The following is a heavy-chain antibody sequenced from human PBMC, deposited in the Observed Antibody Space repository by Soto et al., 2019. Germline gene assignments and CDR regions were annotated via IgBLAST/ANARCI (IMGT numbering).Heavy chain of an antibody. CDR2: IKQDGSEK. CDR3: AGEYGSRYSPRYYGMDV. CDR1: GFTLSSYW. D-gene: IGHD6-25*01. J-gene: IGHJ6*02. V-gene: IGHV3-7*05. Sequence: EVQLVESGGGLVQPGGSLRLSCAASGFTLSSYWMSWVRQAPGKGLEWVANIKQDGSEKYYVDSVKGRFTISRDTAKSSLYLQLNSLRAEDTAVYYCAGEYGSRYSPRYYGMDVWGQGTTVTVSS.